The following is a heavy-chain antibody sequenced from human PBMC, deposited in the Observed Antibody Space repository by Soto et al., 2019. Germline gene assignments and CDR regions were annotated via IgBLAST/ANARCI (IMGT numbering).Heavy chain of an antibody. Sequence: PSETLSLTCSVSGGSVSSSDFYWGWIRQPPGKGLEFIGSIYYNGNSYYNPSLKSRVTISVDASKNQFSLKVSSVTAADTAVYYCARQSATSLQSRFLDPWGQGTLVTVS. CDR1: GGSVSSSDFY. CDR2: IYYNGNS. D-gene: IGHD1-26*01. J-gene: IGHJ5*02. V-gene: IGHV4-39*01. CDR3: ARQSATSLQSRFLDP.